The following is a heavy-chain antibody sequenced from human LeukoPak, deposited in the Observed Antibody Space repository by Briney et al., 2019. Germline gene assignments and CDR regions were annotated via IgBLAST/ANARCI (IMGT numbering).Heavy chain of an antibody. J-gene: IGHJ3*02. V-gene: IGHV1-8*01. CDR2: MNPNSGNT. CDR1: GYTFTSYD. Sequence: ASVKVSCKASGYTFTSYDINWVRQATGQGLEWMGWMNPNSGNTGYAQKFQARVSMTRNTSISTAYMELSSLRSEATAVYYCTRGLVVLSATSWAFDIWGHGTMVTVSS. D-gene: IGHD2-15*01. CDR3: TRGLVVLSATSWAFDI.